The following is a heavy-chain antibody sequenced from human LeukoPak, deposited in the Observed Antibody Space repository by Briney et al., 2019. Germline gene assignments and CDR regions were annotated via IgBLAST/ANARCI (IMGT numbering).Heavy chain of an antibody. V-gene: IGHV3-23*01. Sequence: GGSLRLSCAASGFTFSSHGMNWVRQAPGKGLEWVSGISPSGDILYYADSVKGQFTISRDNSKNTLYLQMNSLRAEDTAVYYCARGLDSLWFGETPPDYWGQGTLVTVSS. CDR3: ARGLDSLWFGETPPDY. J-gene: IGHJ4*02. D-gene: IGHD3-10*01. CDR2: ISPSGDIL. CDR1: GFTFSSHG.